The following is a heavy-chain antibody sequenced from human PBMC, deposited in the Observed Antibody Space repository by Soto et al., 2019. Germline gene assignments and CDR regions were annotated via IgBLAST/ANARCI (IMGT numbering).Heavy chain of an antibody. CDR2: IYQNGDT. J-gene: IGHJ4*02. Sequence: SETLSLTCTFSGGPFISGGYYWFWIRQEPGKGLEWIGYIYQNGDTSYNPSLKSRVTISADTSKTQFSLKLSSVTAADTAVYYWARWDSTVSSGFDDCGQGTLVTVPS. V-gene: IGHV4-31*03. CDR3: ARWDSTVSSGFDD. D-gene: IGHD4-17*01. CDR1: GGPFISGGYY.